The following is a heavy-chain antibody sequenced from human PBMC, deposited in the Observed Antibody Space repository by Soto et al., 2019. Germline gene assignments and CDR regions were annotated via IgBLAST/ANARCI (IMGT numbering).Heavy chain of an antibody. CDR1: GGNFRRYS. CDR3: ARPDEGGYSSDHHYYYALDL. CDR2: IVPIFGTT. Sequence: QVQLLQSGAEVKKPGSSVKVSCRVSGGNFRRYSVSWVRQAPGQGLEWVGGIVPIFGTTNYAQRFQERVTITADESTGTAYMELANLTSDDTAIYYCARPDEGGYSSDHHYYYALDLWGQGTAVTVTS. J-gene: IGHJ6*02. D-gene: IGHD2-21*01. V-gene: IGHV1-69*01.